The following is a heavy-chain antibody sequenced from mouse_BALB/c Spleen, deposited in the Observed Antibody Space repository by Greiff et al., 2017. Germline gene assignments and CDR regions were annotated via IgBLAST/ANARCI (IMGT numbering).Heavy chain of an antibody. Sequence: VQLKQSGPELMKPGASVKISCKASGYSFTSYYMHWVKQSHGKSLEWIGYIDPFNGGTSYNQKFKGKATLTVDKSSSTAYMHLSSLTSEDSAVYYCARGDPRFAYWGQGTLVTVSA. CDR1: GYSFTSYY. J-gene: IGHJ3*01. V-gene: IGHV1S135*01. CDR3: ARGDPRFAY. CDR2: IDPFNGGT.